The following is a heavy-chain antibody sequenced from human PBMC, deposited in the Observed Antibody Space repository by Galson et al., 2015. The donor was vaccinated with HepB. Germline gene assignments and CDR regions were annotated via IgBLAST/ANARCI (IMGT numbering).Heavy chain of an antibody. V-gene: IGHV1-69*13. Sequence: SVKVSCKASGGTFSNYGLSWVRQAPGQGLEWVGGIIPRFRTANYAQRFQGRVTITADESTSTSDLELRNLRSEDTAIYYCARLYHDFWSGYVGYFQHWGPGTLVTVSS. J-gene: IGHJ1*01. CDR1: GGTFSNYG. CDR3: ARLYHDFWSGYVGYFQH. CDR2: IIPRFRTA. D-gene: IGHD3-3*01.